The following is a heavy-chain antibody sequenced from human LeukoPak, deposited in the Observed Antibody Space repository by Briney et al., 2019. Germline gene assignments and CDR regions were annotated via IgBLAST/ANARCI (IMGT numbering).Heavy chain of an antibody. D-gene: IGHD2-2*01. Sequence: ASVKVSCKASGYTFTDYYMHWVRQAPGRGFEWMGWINPNDGDTYYAQKFQGRVTMTRDTSINTAHMEVSRLRSDDTAVYYCARANFLYCSSSSCLFYYWGQGTLVTVSS. CDR3: ARANFLYCSSSSCLFYY. CDR2: INPNDGDT. CDR1: GYTFTDYY. J-gene: IGHJ4*02. V-gene: IGHV1-2*02.